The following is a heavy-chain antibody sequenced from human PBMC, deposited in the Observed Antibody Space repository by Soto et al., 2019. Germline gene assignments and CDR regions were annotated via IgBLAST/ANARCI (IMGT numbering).Heavy chain of an antibody. V-gene: IGHV3-48*02. J-gene: IGHJ4*02. CDR2: IGTSGTPV. CDR3: ARDPSPDSSGWYYFDY. D-gene: IGHD6-19*01. CDR1: GFTFKTYN. Sequence: PGGSLRLSCAASGFTFKTYNMNWVRQAPGKGLEWVSYIGTSGTPVYYADSVKGRFTISRDNAKNSLFLQMHSLGDEDTALYFCARDPSPDSSGWYYFDYWGKGTLVTVSS.